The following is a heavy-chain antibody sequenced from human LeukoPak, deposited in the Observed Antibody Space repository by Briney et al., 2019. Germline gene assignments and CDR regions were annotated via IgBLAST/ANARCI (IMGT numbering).Heavy chain of an antibody. J-gene: IGHJ4*02. V-gene: IGHV3-7*03. CDR3: ASVGQWMVFDY. Sequence: PGGSLRLSRAASGFTFSSLWMSWVRQAPGKGLEWVGNIKQDGSEKFYVDSVKDRFTIFRDNAKESLYLQMNSLRAEDTAVYYCASVGQWMVFDYWGQGTLVTVSS. CDR1: GFTFSSLW. D-gene: IGHD6-19*01. CDR2: IKQDGSEK.